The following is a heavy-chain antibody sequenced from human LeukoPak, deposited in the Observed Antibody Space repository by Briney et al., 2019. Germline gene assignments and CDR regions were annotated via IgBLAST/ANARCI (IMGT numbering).Heavy chain of an antibody. CDR1: GFTFSSYS. Sequence: GGSLRLSCAASGFTFSSYSMNWVRQAPGKGLEGVSYISSSGSTIYYADSVKGRFTISRDNAKNTLYLQTTSLRAEDTAVYYCARVDDYGGFDYWGQGTLVTVSS. CDR2: ISSSGSTI. D-gene: IGHD4-23*01. J-gene: IGHJ4*02. CDR3: ARVDDYGGFDY. V-gene: IGHV3-48*04.